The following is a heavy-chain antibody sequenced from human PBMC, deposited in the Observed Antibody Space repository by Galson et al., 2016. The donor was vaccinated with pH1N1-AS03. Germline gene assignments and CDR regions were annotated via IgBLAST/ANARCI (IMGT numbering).Heavy chain of an antibody. CDR3: FEINNG. CDR2: IKQDGSEK. Sequence: SLRLSCAASGSTFNRSWMNWVRQAPGKGLEWVANIKQDGSEKYYVDSVKGRFTISRDNAKNSLYLQMNSLRAEDTAVYYCFEINNGGGQGTLVTVSS. D-gene: IGHD2-8*01. J-gene: IGHJ4*02. V-gene: IGHV3-7*01. CDR1: GSTFNRSW.